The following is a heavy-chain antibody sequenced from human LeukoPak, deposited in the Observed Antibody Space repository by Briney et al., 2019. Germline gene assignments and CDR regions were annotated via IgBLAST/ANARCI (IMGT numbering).Heavy chain of an antibody. Sequence: PSETLSLTCTVSGGSIRSYSWSWIRQTAGKGLEWIWRIYTSGDATYNPSLKSRVTISVDKSKNQFSLILSSVTAADTAVYYCATDLGSYRLYFVYWGQGTLVTVSS. V-gene: IGHV4-4*07. J-gene: IGHJ4*02. CDR3: ATDLGSYRLYFVY. CDR1: GGSIRSYS. D-gene: IGHD1-26*01. CDR2: IYTSGDA.